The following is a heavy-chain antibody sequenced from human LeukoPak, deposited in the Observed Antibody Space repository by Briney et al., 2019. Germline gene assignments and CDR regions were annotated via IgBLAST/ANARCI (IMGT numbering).Heavy chain of an antibody. V-gene: IGHV3-11*04. CDR1: GFTFSDYY. CDR2: ISSSGSTI. CDR3: ARASGDPGTVYYYYYYYMDV. D-gene: IGHD2-21*01. Sequence: GGSLRLSCAASGFTFSDYYMSWIRQAPGKGLEWVSYISSSGSTIYYADSVKGRFTISRDNAKNSLYLQMNSLRAEDTAVYYCARASGDPGTVYYYYYYYMDVWGKGTTVTVSS. J-gene: IGHJ6*03.